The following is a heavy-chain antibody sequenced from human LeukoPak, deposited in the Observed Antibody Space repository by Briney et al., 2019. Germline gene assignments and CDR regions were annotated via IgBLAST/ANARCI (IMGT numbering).Heavy chain of an antibody. J-gene: IGHJ4*02. V-gene: IGHV1-8*03. CDR2: MNPKSGNT. CDR3: ARVDGSPDY. D-gene: IGHD2-15*01. Sequence: ASVNVSCKASGYTFTRYDINWVRQATGQGLEWMGWMNPKSGNTGHAQKFQGRVTITRDTSISTVYMELSSLRSEDTALYFCARVDGSPDYWGQGTLVTVSS. CDR1: GYTFTRYD.